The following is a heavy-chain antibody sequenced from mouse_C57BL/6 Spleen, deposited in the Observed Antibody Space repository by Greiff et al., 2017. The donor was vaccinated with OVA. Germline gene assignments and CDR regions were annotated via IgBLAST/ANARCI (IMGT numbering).Heavy chain of an antibody. CDR1: GYSITSGYY. J-gene: IGHJ3*01. CDR2: ISYDGSN. D-gene: IGHD3-2*02. V-gene: IGHV3-6*01. CDR3: ARDEDSSGYLAWFAY. Sequence: ESGPGLVKPSQSLSLTCSVTGYSITSGYYWNWIRQFPGNKLEWMGYISYDGSNNYNPSLKNRISITRDTSKNQFFLKLNSVTTEDTATYYCARDEDSSGYLAWFAYWGQGTLVTVSA.